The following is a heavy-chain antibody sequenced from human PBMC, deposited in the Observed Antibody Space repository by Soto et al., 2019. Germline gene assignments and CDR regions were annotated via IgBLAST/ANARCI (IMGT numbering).Heavy chain of an antibody. J-gene: IGHJ4*02. V-gene: IGHV4-59*01. D-gene: IGHD3-16*01. CDR2: TYYSGST. CDR1: GGSISSYY. Sequence: VQLQESGPGLVKPSETLSLTCTVSGGSISSYYWSWIRQPPGKGLEWIGYTYYSGSTNYNPALKSRVTVSVDTSKNQFSLKLSSVTAADTAVYYCARAWGRVFDYWGQGTLVTVSS. CDR3: ARAWGRVFDY.